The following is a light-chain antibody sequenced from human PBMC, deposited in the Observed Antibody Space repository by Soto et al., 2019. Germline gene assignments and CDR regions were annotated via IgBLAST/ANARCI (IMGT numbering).Light chain of an antibody. CDR2: GTS. CDR3: QQYGSSPRT. CDR1: QSVSSSY. Sequence: EIVLTQSPGTLSLSPGDRATLFCRASQSVSSSYLAWYQQKPGQAPRLLIFGTSSRATGIPDRFSGSGSGTDFTLTISRLEPEDFAVYYCQQYGSSPRTFGQGTKV. J-gene: IGKJ1*01. V-gene: IGKV3-20*01.